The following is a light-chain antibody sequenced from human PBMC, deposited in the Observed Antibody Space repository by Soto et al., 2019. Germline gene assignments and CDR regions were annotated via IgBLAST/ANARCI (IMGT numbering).Light chain of an antibody. CDR1: QSISSY. Sequence: DIQMTQSPSSLSASVGDRVTITCRASQSISSYLNWYQQKPGKAPKLLIYAASSLQSGVPSRFSGSGSGTDFPLTISSLQPEDFATYYCQQSYSTLPTFGQGTRLEIK. V-gene: IGKV1-39*01. J-gene: IGKJ5*01. CDR2: AAS. CDR3: QQSYSTLPT.